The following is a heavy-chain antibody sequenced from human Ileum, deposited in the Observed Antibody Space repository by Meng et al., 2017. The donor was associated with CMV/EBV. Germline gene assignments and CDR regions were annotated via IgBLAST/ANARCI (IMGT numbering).Heavy chain of an antibody. D-gene: IGHD1-26*01. V-gene: IGHV3-33*03. J-gene: IGHJ6*02. CDR1: GFTFSIYG. CDR3: AKDRHSGSYGGMDV. CDR2: IWYDGSHK. Sequence: GGSLRLSCAASGFTFSIYGMHWVRQAPGKGLAWVAFIWYDGSHKYYADSVKGRFTISRDNSKNTLDLQMNSLRAEDTAVYYCAKDRHSGSYGGMDVWGQGTTVTVSS.